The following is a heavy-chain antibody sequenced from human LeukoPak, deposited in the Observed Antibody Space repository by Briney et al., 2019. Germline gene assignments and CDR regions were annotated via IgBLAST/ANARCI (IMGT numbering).Heavy chain of an antibody. Sequence: ASVKVSCKASGYTFTSYGISWVRQAPGQGLEWMGWINPNSGGTNYAQKFQGRVTMTRDTSISTAYMELSRLRSDDTAVYYCARGTKQQPVPFDYWGQGTLVTVSS. CDR1: GYTFTSYG. V-gene: IGHV1-2*02. J-gene: IGHJ4*02. CDR3: ARGTKQQPVPFDY. D-gene: IGHD6-13*01. CDR2: INPNSGGT.